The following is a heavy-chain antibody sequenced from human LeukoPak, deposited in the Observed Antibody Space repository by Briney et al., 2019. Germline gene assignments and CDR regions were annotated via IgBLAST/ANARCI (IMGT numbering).Heavy chain of an antibody. D-gene: IGHD4-17*01. CDR2: ISYDGSNK. J-gene: IGHJ4*02. V-gene: IGHV3-30-3*01. CDR3: ARPPLDYGVGTFDY. CDR1: GFTFSSYA. Sequence: PGRSLRLSCAASGFTFSSYAMHWVRQAPGKGLEWVAVISYDGSNKYYADSVKGRFTISRDNSKNTLYLQMNSLRAEDTAVYYCARPPLDYGVGTFDYWGQGTLVTVSS.